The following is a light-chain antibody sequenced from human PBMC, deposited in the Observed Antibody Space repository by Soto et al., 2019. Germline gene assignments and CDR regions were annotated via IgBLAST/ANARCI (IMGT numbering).Light chain of an antibody. Sequence: ELVMTQSPATLSVSPGERATLSCRASQSVSSNLAWYQQKPGQAPRLLIYGASSRATGIPVRFSGSGSGTEFTLTISSLQSEDFAVYYCQQYNNWPLTFGQGTRLEIK. CDR1: QSVSSN. V-gene: IGKV3-15*01. J-gene: IGKJ5*01. CDR2: GAS. CDR3: QQYNNWPLT.